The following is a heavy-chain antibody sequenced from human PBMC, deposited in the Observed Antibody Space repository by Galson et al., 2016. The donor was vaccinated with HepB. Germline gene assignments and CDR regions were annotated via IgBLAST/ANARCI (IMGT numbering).Heavy chain of an antibody. Sequence: SLRLSCAASGFSLETYWMTWVRQAPGKGLEWVANIKQDGSLRYYVDSVKGRFTISRDNAKNSLYLQMNSLRAEDTAVYYCAREFGPDVWGQGTTATVSS. CDR1: GFSLETYW. CDR3: AREFGPDV. J-gene: IGHJ6*02. CDR2: IKQDGSLR. D-gene: IGHD3-10*01. V-gene: IGHV3-7*04.